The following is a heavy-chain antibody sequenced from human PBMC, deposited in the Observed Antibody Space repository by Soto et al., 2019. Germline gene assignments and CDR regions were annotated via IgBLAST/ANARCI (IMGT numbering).Heavy chain of an antibody. CDR3: ARVYGDHTGAFDY. V-gene: IGHV4-30-2*01. CDR1: GASITTGGLS. CDR2: IYHSGRS. D-gene: IGHD7-27*01. Sequence: PSETLSLTCAVSGASITTGGLSWSWIRQPPGKGLEWIGYIYHSGRSLYRPSLRGRISISLDTSKNQFSLSLTSVTAADTAVYYCARVYGDHTGAFDYWGQGPLVTVSS. J-gene: IGHJ4*02.